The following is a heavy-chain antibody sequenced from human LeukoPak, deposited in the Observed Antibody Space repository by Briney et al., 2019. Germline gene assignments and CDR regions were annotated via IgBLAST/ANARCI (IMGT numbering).Heavy chain of an antibody. CDR3: AGDCSSTSCYWGGLPY. Sequence: GGSLRLSCAASGFTFSSYSMNWVRQAPGKGLEWVSSISSSSSYIYYADSVKGRFTISRDNAKNSLYLQMNSLRAEDTAMYYCAGDCSSTSCYWGGLPYWGQGTLVTVSS. J-gene: IGHJ4*02. CDR2: ISSSSSYI. CDR1: GFTFSSYS. V-gene: IGHV3-21*01. D-gene: IGHD2-2*01.